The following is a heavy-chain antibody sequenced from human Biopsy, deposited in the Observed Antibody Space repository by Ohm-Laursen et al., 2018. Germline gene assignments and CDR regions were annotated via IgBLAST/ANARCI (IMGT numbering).Heavy chain of an antibody. J-gene: IGHJ4*02. CDR2: ISYTGYT. CDR3: ARGANDFGGLYFPR. D-gene: IGHD4-23*01. Sequence: SETLSLTCTVSGGSFTGHYWSWIRQSPGKGLEWIGHISYTGYTSYNASLKSRVTISVDTYRNHFSLRLSSLIAADTAVYYCARGANDFGGLYFPRWGQGTLLTVSS. CDR1: GGSFTGHY. V-gene: IGHV4-59*11.